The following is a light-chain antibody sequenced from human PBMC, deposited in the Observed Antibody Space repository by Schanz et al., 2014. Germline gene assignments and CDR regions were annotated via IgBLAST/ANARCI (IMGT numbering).Light chain of an antibody. CDR2: DVS. CDR3: SSYAGSNNLV. CDR1: SGDVGEYNY. V-gene: IGLV2-11*01. Sequence: QSALTQPRSMSGSPGQSVTISCTGTSGDVGEYNYVSWFQQYPGKAPKLMIYDVSTRPLGVPDRFSGSKSGNTASLTVSGLQAEDEADYYCSSYAGSNNLVFGGGTKLTVL. J-gene: IGLJ3*02.